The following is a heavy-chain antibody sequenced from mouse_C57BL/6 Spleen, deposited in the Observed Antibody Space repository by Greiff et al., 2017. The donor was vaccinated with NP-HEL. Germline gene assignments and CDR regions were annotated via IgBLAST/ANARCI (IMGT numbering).Heavy chain of an antibody. CDR1: GYTFTDYN. J-gene: IGHJ2*01. Sequence: EVQLQQSGPELVKPGASVKIPCKASGYTFTDYNMDWVKQSHGKSLEWIGDINPNNGGTIYNQKFKGKATLTVDKSSNTAYMELRSLTSEETAVYYCARSGYDYPGGNFDYWGQGTTLTVSS. CDR3: ARSGYDYPGGNFDY. D-gene: IGHD2-4*01. CDR2: INPNNGGT. V-gene: IGHV1-18*01.